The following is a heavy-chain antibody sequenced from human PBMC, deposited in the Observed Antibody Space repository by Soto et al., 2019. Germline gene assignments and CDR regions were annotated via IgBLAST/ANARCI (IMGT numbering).Heavy chain of an antibody. CDR1: GYTFTGYY. CDR3: ATLWFGELLGAGPQTSIDY. Sequence: ASVKVSCKASGYTFTGYYMHWVRQAPGQGLEWMGWINPNSGGTNYAQKFQGRVTMTRDTSISTAYMELSRLRSDDTAVYYCATLWFGELLGAGPQTSIDYWGQGTLVTVSS. V-gene: IGHV1-2*02. D-gene: IGHD3-10*01. J-gene: IGHJ4*02. CDR2: INPNSGGT.